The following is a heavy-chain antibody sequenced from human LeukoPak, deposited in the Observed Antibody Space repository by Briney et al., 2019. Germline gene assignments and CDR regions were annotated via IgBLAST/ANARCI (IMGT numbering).Heavy chain of an antibody. J-gene: IGHJ4*02. V-gene: IGHV4-4*07. CDR1: GGSISSYY. CDR3: AREFLLGEYFDY. D-gene: IGHD3-16*01. Sequence: SSETLSLTCTVSGGSISSYYWNWIRQPAGKGLEWIGRVYISGSTNYNPSLKSRVTMSVDTSKNQFSLKLSSVTAADTAVYYCAREFLLGEYFDYWGQGTLVTVSS. CDR2: VYISGST.